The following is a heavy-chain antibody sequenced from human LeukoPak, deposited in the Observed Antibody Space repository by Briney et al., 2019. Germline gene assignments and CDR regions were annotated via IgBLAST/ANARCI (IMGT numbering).Heavy chain of an antibody. CDR2: IYTSGST. CDR1: GGSISSYY. CDR3: ARHEEGYCSSTSCSRGFDP. J-gene: IGHJ5*02. Sequence: PSETLSLTCTVSGGSISSYYWSWIRQPAGKGLEWIGRIYTSGSTNYNPSLKSRVTMSVDTSKNQFSLKLSSVTAADTAVYYCARHEEGYCSSTSCSRGFDPWGQGTLVTVSS. D-gene: IGHD2-2*01. V-gene: IGHV4-4*07.